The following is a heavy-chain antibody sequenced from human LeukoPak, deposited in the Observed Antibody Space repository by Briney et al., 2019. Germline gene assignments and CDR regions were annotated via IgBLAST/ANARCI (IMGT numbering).Heavy chain of an antibody. CDR1: GYTFTSYG. D-gene: IGHD3-9*01. V-gene: IGHV1-18*01. CDR2: ISAYNGNT. J-gene: IGHJ4*02. Sequence: ASVKVSCKASGYTFTSYGISWVRQAPGQGLEWMGWISAYNGNTNYAQKFQGRVTMTRSTSISTAYMELSSLRSEDTAVYYCVRGDYDTLTGYYRFYNYWGQGTLVTVSS. CDR3: VRGDYDTLTGYYRFYNY.